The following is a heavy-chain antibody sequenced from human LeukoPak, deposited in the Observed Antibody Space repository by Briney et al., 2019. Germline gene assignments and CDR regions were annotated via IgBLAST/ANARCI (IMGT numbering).Heavy chain of an antibody. CDR2: IRHDGTIT. CDR3: AKLLFWGNYNDAFDI. Sequence: GGSLRLSCAASGFTFSSYAINWVRRAPGKGLEWVAFIRHDGTITYCADSVKGRFTISRDNSKNMLYLQMNNLRPEDTAVYSCAKLLFWGNYNDAFDIWGQGTTVIVSS. CDR1: GFTFSSYA. D-gene: IGHD3-16*01. J-gene: IGHJ3*02. V-gene: IGHV3-30*02.